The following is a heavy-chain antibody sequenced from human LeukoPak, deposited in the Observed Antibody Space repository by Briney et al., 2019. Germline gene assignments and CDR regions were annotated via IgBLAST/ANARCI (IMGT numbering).Heavy chain of an antibody. V-gene: IGHV3-21*01. CDR3: AREYYLGSSKSSPFDY. Sequence: PGGSLRLSCAASGFTFSSYSMNWVRQDPGKGLEWVSSISSSSSYIYYADSVKGRFTISRDNAKNSLYLQMNSLRAEDTVVYYCAREYYLGSSKSSPFDYWGQGTLVTVSS. J-gene: IGHJ4*02. CDR1: GFTFSSYS. D-gene: IGHD6-13*01. CDR2: ISSSSSYI.